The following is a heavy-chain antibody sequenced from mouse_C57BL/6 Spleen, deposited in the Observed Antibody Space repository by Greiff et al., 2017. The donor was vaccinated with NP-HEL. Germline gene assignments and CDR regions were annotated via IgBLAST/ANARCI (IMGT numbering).Heavy chain of an antibody. CDR1: GYTFTSYW. V-gene: IGHV1-52*01. J-gene: IGHJ2*01. Sequence: VKLQQPGAELVRPGSSMKLSCKASGYTFTSYWMHWVKQRPIQGLEWIGNIDPSDSETHYNQKFKDKATLTVDKSSSTAYMQLSSLASEDSAVYYCAREGTGNFFDYWGQGTTLTVSS. CDR2: IDPSDSET. CDR3: AREGTGNFFDY. D-gene: IGHD3-3*01.